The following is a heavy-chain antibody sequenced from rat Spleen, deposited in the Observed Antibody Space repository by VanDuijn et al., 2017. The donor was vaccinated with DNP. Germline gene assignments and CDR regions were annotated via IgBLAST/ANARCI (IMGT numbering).Heavy chain of an antibody. J-gene: IGHJ2*01. D-gene: IGHD1-11*01. CDR1: GFTFTDFS. Sequence: EVKLLESGGGLVQPGGSMRLSCAASGFTFTDFSMNWIRQPAGKAPEWLAFIRDKANGYTAQYNPSVKGRFTISRDDTQNILYLQMNTLRTEDTATYYCARWITTAHLDYWGQGVMVTVSS. CDR2: IRDKANGYTA. V-gene: IGHV7-7*01. CDR3: ARWITTAHLDY.